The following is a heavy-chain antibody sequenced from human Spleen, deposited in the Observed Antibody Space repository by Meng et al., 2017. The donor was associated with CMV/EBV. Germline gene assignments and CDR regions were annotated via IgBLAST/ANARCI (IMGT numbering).Heavy chain of an antibody. CDR3: ASLFGYCTSITGQSFDP. Sequence: TFTAFYIHSARQAPGEGREWMGWINPNSGGTNYAQRVQGRVTMTSDTFISTAYLDLSRLRSDDTAVYSCASLFGYCTSITGQSFDPWGQGTLVTVSS. D-gene: IGHD2-8*01. CDR2: INPNSGGT. J-gene: IGHJ5*02. V-gene: IGHV1-2*02. CDR1: TFTAFY.